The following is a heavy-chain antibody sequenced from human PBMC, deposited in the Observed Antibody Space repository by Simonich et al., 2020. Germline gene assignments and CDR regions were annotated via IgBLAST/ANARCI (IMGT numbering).Heavy chain of an antibody. CDR2: IYYSGST. J-gene: IGHJ4*02. Sequence: QVQLQESGPGLVKPSETLSLTCTVSGGSISSSYWSWIRQPPGKGLDWIGYIYYSGSTNYNPSLKSRVTISVDTSKNQFSLKLSSVTAADTAVYYCARHDRWLQFYFDYWGQGTLVTVSS. D-gene: IGHD5-12*01. CDR1: GGSISSSY. V-gene: IGHV4-59*08. CDR3: ARHDRWLQFYFDY.